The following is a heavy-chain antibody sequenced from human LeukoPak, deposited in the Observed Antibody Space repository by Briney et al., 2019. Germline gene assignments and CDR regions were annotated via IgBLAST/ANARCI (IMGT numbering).Heavy chain of an antibody. CDR1: GGSISSYY. Sequence: PSETLSLTCTVSGGSISSYYWSWIRQPAGKGLEWIGRIYTSGSTNYNPSLKSRVTMSVDTSKNQFSLKLSSVTAADTAVYYCARARLALIVVDAFDIWGQGTMVTVSS. J-gene: IGHJ3*02. CDR3: ARARLALIVVDAFDI. CDR2: IYTSGST. V-gene: IGHV4-4*07. D-gene: IGHD3-22*01.